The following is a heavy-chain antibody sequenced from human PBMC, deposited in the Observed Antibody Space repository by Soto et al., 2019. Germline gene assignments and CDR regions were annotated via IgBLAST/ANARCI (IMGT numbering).Heavy chain of an antibody. J-gene: IGHJ4*02. CDR3: ARAQNPETDYNWNAVDY. CDR2: ISGSGGST. CDR1: GFTFSSYA. Sequence: GSLRLSCAASGFTFSSYAMSWVRQAPGKGLEWVSAISGSGGSTYYADSVKGRFTISRDNSKNTLYLQMNSLRAEDTAVYYCARAQNPETDYNWNAVDYWGQGTLVTVSS. V-gene: IGHV3-23*01. D-gene: IGHD1-20*01.